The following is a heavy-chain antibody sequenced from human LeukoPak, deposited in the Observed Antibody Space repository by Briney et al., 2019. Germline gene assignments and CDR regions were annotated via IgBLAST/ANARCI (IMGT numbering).Heavy chain of an antibody. CDR3: ARSPLIVVPAAGRYYYYMDV. J-gene: IGHJ6*03. Sequence: SETLSLTCAVYGGSFSGYYWSWIRQPPGKGLEWIGEINHSGSTNYNPSLKSRVTISVDTSKNQFSLKPSSVTAADTAVYYCARSPLIVVPAAGRYYYYMDVWGKGTTVTVSS. CDR2: INHSGST. CDR1: GGSFSGYY. V-gene: IGHV4-34*01. D-gene: IGHD2-2*01.